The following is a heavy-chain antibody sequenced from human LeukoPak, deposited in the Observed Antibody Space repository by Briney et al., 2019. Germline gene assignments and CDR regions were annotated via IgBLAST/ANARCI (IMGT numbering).Heavy chain of an antibody. CDR2: INPSGGST. J-gene: IGHJ6*03. Sequence: ASVKVSCKASGYTFTSYYMHWVRQAPGQGLEWMGIINPSGGSTSYAQKFQGRVTMTRDMSTSTVYMELSSLRSEDTAVHYCARAAVAGDYYYYMDVWGKGTTVTVSS. CDR3: ARAAVAGDYYYYMDV. V-gene: IGHV1-46*01. D-gene: IGHD6-19*01. CDR1: GYTFTSYY.